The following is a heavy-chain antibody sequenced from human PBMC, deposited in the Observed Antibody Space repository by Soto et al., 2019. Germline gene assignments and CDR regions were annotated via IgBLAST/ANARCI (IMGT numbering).Heavy chain of an antibody. D-gene: IGHD2-8*01. CDR1: GYTFTCYY. Sequence: ASVKVSCKASGYTFTCYYMHWVRQAPGQGLEWMGIINPSGGSTSYAQKFQGRVTMTRDTSTSTVYMELSSLRSEDTAVYYCARDREYCTNGVCLLYYFYYYMDVWGKGTTVTVSS. J-gene: IGHJ6*03. CDR2: INPSGGST. CDR3: ARDREYCTNGVCLLYYFYYYMDV. V-gene: IGHV1-46*03.